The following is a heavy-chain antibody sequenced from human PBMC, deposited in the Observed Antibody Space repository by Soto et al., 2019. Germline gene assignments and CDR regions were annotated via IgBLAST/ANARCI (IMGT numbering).Heavy chain of an antibody. CDR2: INAGNGNT. CDR1: GYTFTSYA. J-gene: IGHJ1*01. CDR3: ARDKGYYDSSGYSEYFQH. D-gene: IGHD3-22*01. Sequence: GASVKVSRKASGYTFTSYAMHWVRQAPGQRLEWMGWINAGNGNTKYSQKFQGRVTITRDTSASTAYMELSSLRSEDTAVYYCARDKGYYDSSGYSEYFQHWGQGTLVTVSS. V-gene: IGHV1-3*01.